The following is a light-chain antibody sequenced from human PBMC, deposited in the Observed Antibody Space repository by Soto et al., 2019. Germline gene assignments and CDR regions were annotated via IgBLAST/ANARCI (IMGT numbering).Light chain of an antibody. CDR2: GAS. CDR1: QSVSSN. J-gene: IGKJ2*01. CDR3: QQYNNWPPLYT. Sequence: EMVMTQSPATLSVSPGERATLSCRASQSVSSNLAWYQQKPGQAPRLLIYGASTRATGVPARFSGFGSGTEFTLTISSLQSEDFAVYYCQQYNNWPPLYTFGQGTKLEIK. V-gene: IGKV3-15*01.